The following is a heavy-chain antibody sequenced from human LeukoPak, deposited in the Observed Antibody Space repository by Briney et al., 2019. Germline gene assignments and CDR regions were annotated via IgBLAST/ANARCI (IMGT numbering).Heavy chain of an antibody. Sequence: GGSLRLSCTASGFTFIRVWPAWVGKAPGKGLEWVANIKEDGGEKNYVDSVKGRFTISRDNAENSVYLQMNDLRAEDTGVYYCVTKEPSTSGWSYWGQGTLVTVSS. V-gene: IGHV3-7*01. J-gene: IGHJ4*02. CDR2: IKEDGGEK. CDR1: GFTFIRVW. CDR3: VTKEPSTSGWSY. D-gene: IGHD6-19*01.